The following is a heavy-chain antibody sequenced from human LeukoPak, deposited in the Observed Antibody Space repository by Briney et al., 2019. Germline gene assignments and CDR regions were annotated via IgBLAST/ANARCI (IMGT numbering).Heavy chain of an antibody. D-gene: IGHD3-22*01. CDR2: ISYDGSNK. Sequence: GGSLRLSCAASGSTFSSYGMHWVRQAPGKGLEWVAVISYDGSNKYYADSVKGRFTISRDNSKNTLYLQMNSLRAEDTAVYYCAKDLRTMIVVVGMDVWGQGTTVTVSS. CDR3: AKDLRTMIVVVGMDV. J-gene: IGHJ6*02. V-gene: IGHV3-30*18. CDR1: GSTFSSYG.